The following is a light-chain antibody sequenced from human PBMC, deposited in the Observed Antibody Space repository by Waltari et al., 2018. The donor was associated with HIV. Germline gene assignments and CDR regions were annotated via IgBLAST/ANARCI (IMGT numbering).Light chain of an antibody. J-gene: IGLJ2*01. Sequence: QSALTQPLSASGSPGQSVTISCNGTSSDVGGYDYVSWYQQHPGKAPKLMLYDVTKRPSGVPDRFSGSKSGSTAPLTVSGLQAEDESDYSCSSYAGSNNLIFGGGTKLTVL. CDR1: SSDVGGYDY. V-gene: IGLV2-8*01. CDR2: DVT. CDR3: SSYAGSNNLI.